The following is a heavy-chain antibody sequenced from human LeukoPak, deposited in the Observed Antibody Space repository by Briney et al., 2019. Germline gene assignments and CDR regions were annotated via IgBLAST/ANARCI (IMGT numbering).Heavy chain of an antibody. CDR1: GFTFSSYA. CDR3: ASNWNCDY. D-gene: IGHD1-1*01. J-gene: IGHJ4*02. V-gene: IGHV3-30*04. CDR2: ISYDGSNK. Sequence: GGSLRLSCAASGFTFSSYAMHWVRQAPGKGLEWVSVISYDGSNKYYADSVKGRFTISRDNSKNTLYLQMSSLRAEDTAVYYCASNWNCDYWGQGTLVTVSS.